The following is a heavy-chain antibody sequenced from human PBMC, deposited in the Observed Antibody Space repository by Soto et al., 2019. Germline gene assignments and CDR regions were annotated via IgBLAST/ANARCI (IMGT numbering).Heavy chain of an antibody. CDR1: GDSISSTY. CDR3: ARGYESGYTFGHDL. J-gene: IGHJ5*02. D-gene: IGHD3-3*01. CDR2: IYSSGIN. V-gene: IGHV4-4*07. Sequence: SETLSLPCTFSGDSISSTYWSWVRQPARRGLEWSGRIYSSGINNYNPSLESRVTMSVDTSKNQFSLTLRSVTAADTAVYFCARGYESGYTFGHDLWGQGTLVTVSS.